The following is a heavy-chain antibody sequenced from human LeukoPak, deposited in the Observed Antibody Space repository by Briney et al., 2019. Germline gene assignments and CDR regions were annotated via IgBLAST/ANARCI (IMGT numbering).Heavy chain of an antibody. V-gene: IGHV1-8*01. D-gene: IGHD5-12*01. CDR2: MNPNSGNT. CDR1: GYTFTSYD. Sequence: ASVKVSCKASGYTFTSYDINWVRQATGQGLEWMGWMNPNSGNTGYAQKFQGRVTMTRNTSISTAYMELSSLRSEDTAVYYCARCGSGNDYFDYWGQGTLVTVSS. J-gene: IGHJ4*02. CDR3: ARCGSGNDYFDY.